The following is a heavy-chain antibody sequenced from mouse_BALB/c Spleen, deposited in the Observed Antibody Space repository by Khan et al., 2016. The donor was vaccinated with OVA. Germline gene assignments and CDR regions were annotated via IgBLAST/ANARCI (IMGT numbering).Heavy chain of an antibody. J-gene: IGHJ2*01. Sequence: QVQLQQPGAELVNPGASVNLSCKASGYTLTSYWMHWVKQRPGQGLEWIGEINPSNGRTNYHEKFKSKATLTVDKSSSTAYMQLSSPTSEDTAVNYCARLQMNIDYWGKGTTLTVSS. V-gene: IGHV1S81*02. CDR3: ARLQMNIDY. CDR2: INPSNGRT. CDR1: GYTLTSYW.